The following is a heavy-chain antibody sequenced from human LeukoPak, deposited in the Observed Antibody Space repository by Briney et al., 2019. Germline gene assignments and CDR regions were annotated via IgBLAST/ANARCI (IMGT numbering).Heavy chain of an antibody. CDR3: TTYCSSTGCYPDY. J-gene: IGHJ4*02. CDR1: GFTFSNAW. Sequence: GGSLRLPCAASGFTFSNAWMSWVRQAPGKGLEWVGRIKSKTDGGTTDYAAPVKGRFTISRDDSKNTLYLQMNSLKTEDTAVYYCTTYCSSTGCYPDYWGQGTLVTVSS. V-gene: IGHV3-15*01. D-gene: IGHD2-2*01. CDR2: IKSKTDGGTT.